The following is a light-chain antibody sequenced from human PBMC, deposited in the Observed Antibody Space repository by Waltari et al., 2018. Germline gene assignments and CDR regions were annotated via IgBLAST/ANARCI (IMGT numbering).Light chain of an antibody. J-gene: IGKJ1*01. CDR2: GAS. CDR1: QDILNY. V-gene: IGKV1-33*01. Sequence: DIQITQLTSALCAPIGDRVTITCQASQDILNYVNWYRQRPGRAPELLISGASNLQTGAPSRFSGSGFGTKFTFTISTLQSEDFGTYYCQHYDNLLWMFGPGTKV. CDR3: QHYDNLLWM.